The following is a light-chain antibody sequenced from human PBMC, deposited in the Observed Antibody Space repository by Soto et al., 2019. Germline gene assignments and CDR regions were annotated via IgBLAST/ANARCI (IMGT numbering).Light chain of an antibody. Sequence: ERVMTQSPATLSVSPGERATLSCRASQSISNYLAWYQQKPGQAPRLLIYDASNRATGIPARFSGSGSGTDFTLTISSLEPEDFAVYYCQQRSNWPPVTFGQGTKLEIK. V-gene: IGKV3-11*01. CDR1: QSISNY. CDR2: DAS. CDR3: QQRSNWPPVT. J-gene: IGKJ2*01.